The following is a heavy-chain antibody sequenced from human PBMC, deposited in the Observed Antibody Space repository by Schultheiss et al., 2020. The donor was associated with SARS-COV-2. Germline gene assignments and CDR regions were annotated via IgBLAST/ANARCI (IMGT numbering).Heavy chain of an antibody. Sequence: SETLSLTCAVYGGSFSGYYWSWIRQPPGKGLEWIGYIYYSGNTYFNPSLKSRVTISVDTSKNQFSLKLSSVTAADTAVYYCASMLAKAAAGKPDGFDPWGQGTLVTVSS. CDR2: IYYSGNT. D-gene: IGHD6-13*01. CDR3: ASMLAKAAAGKPDGFDP. CDR1: GGSFSGYY. V-gene: IGHV4-34*01. J-gene: IGHJ5*02.